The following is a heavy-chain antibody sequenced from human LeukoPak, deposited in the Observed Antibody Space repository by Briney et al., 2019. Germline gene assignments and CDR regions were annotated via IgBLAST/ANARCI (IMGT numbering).Heavy chain of an antibody. CDR3: ARGAPGVYSSSVDY. V-gene: IGHV4-39*01. CDR1: GGSISSRSYS. D-gene: IGHD6-6*01. CDR2: IYYSGST. Sequence: SETLSLTCTVSGGSISSRSYSWGWIRQPPGKGLEWIGSIYYSGSTYYNPSLKSRVTISVDTSKNQFSLRLSSVTAADTAVYHCARGAPGVYSSSVDYWGQGTLVTVSS. J-gene: IGHJ4*02.